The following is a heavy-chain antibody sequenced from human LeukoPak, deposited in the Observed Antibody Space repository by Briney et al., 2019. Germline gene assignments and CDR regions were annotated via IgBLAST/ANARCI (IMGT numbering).Heavy chain of an antibody. CDR2: ISWNSGSI. D-gene: IGHD3-10*01. J-gene: IGHJ4*02. CDR3: AKASGSESYYNIDY. V-gene: IGHV3-9*01. Sequence: GGSLRLSCAVSGFTFDDYAMHWVRQAPGKGLEWVSGISWNSGSIGYADSVKGRFTISRDNAKNSLYLQMNSLRAEDTALYYCAKASGSESYYNIDYWGQGTLVTVSS. CDR1: GFTFDDYA.